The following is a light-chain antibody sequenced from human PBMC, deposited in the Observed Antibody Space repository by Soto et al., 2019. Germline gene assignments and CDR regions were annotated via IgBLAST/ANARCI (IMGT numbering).Light chain of an antibody. Sequence: IVLTQSPGTLSLSPGERTTLSCRASQSISRYLAWYQQKPGQGPRLLIYGASSRATGTPDRFSGSESGTDFTLNINSLEPEDFALYYCQQYGSSPPTFGQGTKVEIK. V-gene: IGKV3-20*01. CDR2: GAS. J-gene: IGKJ1*01. CDR1: QSISRY. CDR3: QQYGSSPPT.